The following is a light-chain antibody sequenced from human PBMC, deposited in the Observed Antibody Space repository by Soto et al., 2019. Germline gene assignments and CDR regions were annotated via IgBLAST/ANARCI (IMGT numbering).Light chain of an antibody. CDR3: QQYGSSIT. J-gene: IGKJ5*01. V-gene: IGKV1-5*03. CDR1: QTISSW. Sequence: PSTLSGSVGERVTITCRASQTISSWLAWYQQKPGKAPKLLIYKASTLKSGVPSRFSGSGSGTDFTLTISRLEPEDFAVYYCQQYGSSITFGQGTRLEIK. CDR2: KAS.